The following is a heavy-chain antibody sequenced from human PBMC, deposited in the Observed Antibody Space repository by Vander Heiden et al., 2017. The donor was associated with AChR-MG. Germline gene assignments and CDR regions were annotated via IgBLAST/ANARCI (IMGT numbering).Heavy chain of an antibody. Sequence: QVQLVQSGAEVKKPGASVKVSCKASGYTFTGYYMHWVRQAPGQGLEWMGWINPNSGGTNYAQKFQGRVTMTRDTSISTAYMELSRLRSDDTAVYYCARDRPTRGIWAHYRTGVFDYWGQGTLVTVSS. CDR1: GYTFTGYY. D-gene: IGHD3-16*01. CDR3: ARDRPTRGIWAHYRTGVFDY. CDR2: INPNSGGT. J-gene: IGHJ4*02. V-gene: IGHV1-2*02.